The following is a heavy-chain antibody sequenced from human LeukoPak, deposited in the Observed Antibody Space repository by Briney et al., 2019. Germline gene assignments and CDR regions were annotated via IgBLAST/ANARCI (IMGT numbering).Heavy chain of an antibody. V-gene: IGHV3-64D*06. Sequence: GGSLRLSCSASGFTFSSYAMHWVRQAPGKGLEYVSAISSNGGSTYCADSVKGRFTISRDNSKNTLDLQMSSLRAEDTAVYYCVRGLYSSGWYGGNWFDPWGQGTLVTVSS. CDR2: ISSNGGST. CDR3: VRGLYSSGWYGGNWFDP. D-gene: IGHD6-19*01. CDR1: GFTFSSYA. J-gene: IGHJ5*02.